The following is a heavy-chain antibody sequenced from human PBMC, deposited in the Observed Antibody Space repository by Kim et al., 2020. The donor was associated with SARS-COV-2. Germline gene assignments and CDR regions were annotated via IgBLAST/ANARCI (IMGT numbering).Heavy chain of an antibody. CDR3: ARSGRIQLWLLGPGGGFDY. CDR1: GGTFSSYA. CDR2: IIPILGIA. Sequence: SVKVSCKASGGTFSSYAISWVRQAPGQGLEWMGRIIPILGIANYAQKFQGRVTITADKSTSTAYMELSSLRSEDTAVYYCARSGRIQLWLLGPGGGFDYWGQGTLVTVSS. J-gene: IGHJ4*02. V-gene: IGHV1-69*04. D-gene: IGHD5-18*01.